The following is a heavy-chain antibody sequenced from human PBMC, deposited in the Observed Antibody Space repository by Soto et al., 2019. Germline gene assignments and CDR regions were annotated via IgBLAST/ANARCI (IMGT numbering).Heavy chain of an antibody. CDR2: VSYDEVNK. CDR3: AKVMAEYSGVAIDH. V-gene: IGHV3-30*18. D-gene: IGHD6-19*01. Sequence: GGSLRLSCVGSGSTFSNFGTHWVRQAPGKGLEWLAVVSYDEVNKFYADSVRGRFAISRDNSKDTVYLQINSLRRDDTDMYFCAKVMAEYSGVAIDHWGQGTLVTVSS. J-gene: IGHJ4*02. CDR1: GSTFSNFG.